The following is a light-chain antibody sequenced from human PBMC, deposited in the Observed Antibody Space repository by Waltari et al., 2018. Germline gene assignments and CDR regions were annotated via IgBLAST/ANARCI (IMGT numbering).Light chain of an antibody. V-gene: IGKV3-15*01. J-gene: IGKJ2*01. CDR3: QQYNSWPPYT. CDR1: QGVSSN. Sequence: EIVMTQSPATLSVSPGERATLSCRASQGVSSNLAWYQQKPGQAPRLLIYGASSRATGIPGRFSGSGSGTDFTLTISSLQSEDFAVYYCQQYNSWPPYTIGQGTKLQIK. CDR2: GAS.